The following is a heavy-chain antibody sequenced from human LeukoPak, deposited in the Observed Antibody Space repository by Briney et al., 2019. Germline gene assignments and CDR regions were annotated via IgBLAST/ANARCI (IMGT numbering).Heavy chain of an antibody. D-gene: IGHD1-26*01. CDR3: ARGPSGSYHPALYSMDV. Sequence: GGSLRLSCAASGFTFSSHAMSWVRQAPGKGLEWVSTISSSGGSTYNADSVKGRFTISRDNSKNTLYLQMNSLRAEDTAVYYCARGPSGSYHPALYSMDVWGQGTTVTVSS. J-gene: IGHJ6*02. V-gene: IGHV3-23*01. CDR1: GFTFSSHA. CDR2: ISSSGGST.